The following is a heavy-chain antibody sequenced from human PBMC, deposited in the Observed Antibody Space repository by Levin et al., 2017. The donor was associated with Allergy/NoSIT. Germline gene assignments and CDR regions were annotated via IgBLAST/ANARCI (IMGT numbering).Heavy chain of an antibody. D-gene: IGHD1-26*01. Sequence: GGSLRLSCAASGFSFSGYAMGWVRQTPGKGLEWVSSLSGSGATTHYADSVRGRFTISRDNSRNTLSLQMNSLRAEDTAVYYCASRARGYSGSYFNYWGQGTLVTVSS. CDR3: ASRARGYSGSYFNY. CDR2: LSGSGATT. V-gene: IGHV3-23*01. J-gene: IGHJ4*02. CDR1: GFSFSGYA.